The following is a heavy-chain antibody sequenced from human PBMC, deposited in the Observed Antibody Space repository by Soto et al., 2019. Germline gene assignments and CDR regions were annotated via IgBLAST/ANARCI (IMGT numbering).Heavy chain of an antibody. CDR1: GASISSEDYC. D-gene: IGHD3-22*01. Sequence: LSLTCTVSGASISSEDYCWSWIRQPPGKGLEWIGYIYSSGSTYHNPSLKSRGTMSVDTSKNQFSLKLSSVTAADTAVYYCARPNSSGYYSPFDSWGQGTLVTVSS. CDR3: ARPNSSGYYSPFDS. CDR2: IYSSGST. V-gene: IGHV4-30-4*08. J-gene: IGHJ4*02.